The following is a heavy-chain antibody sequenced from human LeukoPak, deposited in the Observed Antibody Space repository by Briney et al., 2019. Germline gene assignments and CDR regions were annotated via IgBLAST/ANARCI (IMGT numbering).Heavy chain of an antibody. V-gene: IGHV6-1*01. CDR1: GDSVSSNSAS. CDR3: ARILTVAGQFDY. D-gene: IGHD6-19*01. Sequence: SQTLSLTCALSGDSVSSNSASWNWIRQSPSRGLEWLGRTYYRSKWYNDYAVSVKSRITINPDTSKNQFSLQLNSVTPEDTAVYYCARILTVAGQFDYWGQGTLVTVSS. J-gene: IGHJ4*02. CDR2: TYYRSKWYN.